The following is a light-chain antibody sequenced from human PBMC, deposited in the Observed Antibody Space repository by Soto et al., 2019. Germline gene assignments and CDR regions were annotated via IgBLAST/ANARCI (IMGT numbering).Light chain of an antibody. CDR2: SND. V-gene: IGLV1-47*01. J-gene: IGLJ2*01. Sequence: QSVLTQSPSASGTPGQRVTISCSGTSSNIGTNYVYWYQQLPGTAPKVLIYSNDKRPSGVPDRFSGSKSGTSASLAISGLRSEDEADYYCAAWDDSLSGHLFGGGTKITVL. CDR1: SSNIGTNY. CDR3: AAWDDSLSGHL.